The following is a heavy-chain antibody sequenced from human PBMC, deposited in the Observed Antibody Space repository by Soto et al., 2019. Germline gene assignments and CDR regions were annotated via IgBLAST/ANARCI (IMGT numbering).Heavy chain of an antibody. CDR3: AIDHEFADTGGQPLFFAP. CDR2: ISYDGSNK. D-gene: IGHD3-10*01. V-gene: IGHV3-30-3*01. J-gene: IGHJ5*02. Sequence: GKGLEWVAVISYDGSNKYYADSVKGRFTISRDNSKNTLYLQMNSLRAEDTAVYYFAIDHEFADTGGQPLFFAPLRHRTFVTGS.